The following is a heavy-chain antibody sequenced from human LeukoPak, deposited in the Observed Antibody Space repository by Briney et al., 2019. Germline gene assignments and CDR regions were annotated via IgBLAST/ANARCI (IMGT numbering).Heavy chain of an antibody. V-gene: IGHV3-48*04. CDR1: GFTFSSYS. CDR2: ISSSSSTI. D-gene: IGHD3-22*01. Sequence: TGGSLRLSCAASGFTFSSYSMNWVRQAPGKGLEWVSYISSSSSTIYYADSVKGRFTISRDNAKNTLYLQMNSLRAEDTAVYYCAREGKRYYDNSGYYLDYWGQGTLVTVSS. CDR3: AREGKRYYDNSGYYLDY. J-gene: IGHJ4*02.